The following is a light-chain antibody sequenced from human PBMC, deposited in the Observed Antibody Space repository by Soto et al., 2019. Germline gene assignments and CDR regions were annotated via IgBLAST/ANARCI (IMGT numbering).Light chain of an antibody. V-gene: IGKV3-20*01. CDR3: QRYGSSPLT. J-gene: IGKJ4*01. CDR2: GAS. CDR1: QSVSSSY. Sequence: EILLTQSPGTLSLSPGERATLSCRASQSVSSSYLAWYQQKPGQAPRLLIYGASSRATGIPDRFSGSGSATDFTITISRLEPEDFAVYFCQRYGSSPLTFGGGTKVEIK.